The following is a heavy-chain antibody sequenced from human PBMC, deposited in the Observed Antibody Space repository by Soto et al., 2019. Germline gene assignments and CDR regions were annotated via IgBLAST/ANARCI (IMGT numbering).Heavy chain of an antibody. D-gene: IGHD3-9*01. V-gene: IGHV1-69*02. CDR3: ARGDKNDILTGYYRRYYFGY. CDR2: IIPILGIA. Sequence: GASVKVSCTASGGTFSSYTISWVRQAPGQGLEWMGRIIPILGIANYAQKFQGRVTITADKSTSTAYMELSSLRSEDTAVYYCARGDKNDILTGYYRRYYFGYWGQGTLVTVSS. J-gene: IGHJ4*02. CDR1: GGTFSSYT.